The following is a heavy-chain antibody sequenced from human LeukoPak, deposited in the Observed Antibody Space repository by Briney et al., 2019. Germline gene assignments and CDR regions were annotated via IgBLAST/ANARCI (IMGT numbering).Heavy chain of an antibody. CDR2: ISGINNRT. V-gene: IGHV3-23*01. CDR1: GFTFSSSA. D-gene: IGHD3-22*01. J-gene: IGHJ4*02. CDR3: AKDPRYDSAN. Sequence: GGSLRLSCAASGFTFSSSAMNWVRLAPGKGLEWFSFISGINNRTSYADSVKGRFTISRDNSKNTLYLQMNSLRPEDTAVYYCAKDPRYDSANWGQGTLVTVSS.